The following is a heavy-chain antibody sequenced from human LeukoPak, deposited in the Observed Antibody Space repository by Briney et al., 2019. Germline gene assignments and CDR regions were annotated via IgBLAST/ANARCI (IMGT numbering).Heavy chain of an antibody. CDR2: IYYSGST. D-gene: IGHD3-9*01. Sequence: PSETLSLTCTVSGGSISSSSYYWDWIRQPPGKGLEWIGSIYYSGSTYYNPSLKSRVTISVDTSKNQFSLKLNSVTAADTAVYHCARRLLTGEALDYWGQGTLVTVSS. CDR3: ARRLLTGEALDY. CDR1: GGSISSSSYY. V-gene: IGHV4-39*01. J-gene: IGHJ4*02.